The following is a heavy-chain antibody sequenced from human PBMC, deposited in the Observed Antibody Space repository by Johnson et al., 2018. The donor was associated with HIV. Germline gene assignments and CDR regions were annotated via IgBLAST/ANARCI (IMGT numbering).Heavy chain of an antibody. V-gene: IGHV3-74*02. Sequence: EQLVESGGGLIQPGGSLRLSCVASGFTVSSNYMNWVRQAPGKGLEWVSRINSDGSSTSYADSVKGRFTISRDNAKNTLYLQMDSLGAEDSAVYYCAVVQWLPDDVFNIWGQGTMVTVSS. CDR1: GFTVSSNY. J-gene: IGHJ3*02. D-gene: IGHD3-22*01. CDR2: INSDGSST. CDR3: AVVQWLPDDVFNI.